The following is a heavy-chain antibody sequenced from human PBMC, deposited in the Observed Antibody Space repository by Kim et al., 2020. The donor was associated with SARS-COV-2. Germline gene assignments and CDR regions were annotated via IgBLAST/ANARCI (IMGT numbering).Heavy chain of an antibody. D-gene: IGHD3-3*01. CDR3: VKGIFGVVGTEWFDP. V-gene: IGHV3-64D*09. CDR1: GFTFSSYA. J-gene: IGHJ5*02. CDR2: ISSNGGST. Sequence: GGSLRLSCSASGFTFSSYAMHWVRQAPGKGLEYVSAISSNGGSTYYADSVKGRFTISRDNSKNTLYLQMSSLRAEDTAVYYCVKGIFGVVGTEWFDPWGQGTLVTVSS.